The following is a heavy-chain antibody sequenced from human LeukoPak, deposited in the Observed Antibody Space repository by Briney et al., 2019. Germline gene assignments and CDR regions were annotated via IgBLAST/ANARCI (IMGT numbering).Heavy chain of an antibody. CDR1: GGSISSYY. V-gene: IGHV4-59*01. D-gene: IGHD5-12*01. Sequence: SETLSLTCTVSGGSISSYYWSWIRQPPGKGLDWIGYIYYSGSTNYNPSLKSRVTISVDTSNNQFSLKLRSVTAADTAVYYCARGGGYDFGDYWGQGTLVTVSS. CDR3: ARGGGYDFGDY. CDR2: IYYSGST. J-gene: IGHJ4*02.